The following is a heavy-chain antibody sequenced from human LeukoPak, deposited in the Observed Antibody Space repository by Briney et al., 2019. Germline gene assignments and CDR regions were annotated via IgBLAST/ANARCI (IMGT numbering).Heavy chain of an antibody. CDR2: IYYSGST. J-gene: IGHJ6*02. CDR3: ARRSYYYGMDV. D-gene: IGHD1-14*01. CDR1: GGSISSGGYY. V-gene: IGHV4-31*03. Sequence: PSQTLSLTCTVSGGSISSGGYYWSWICQHPGKGLEWIGYIYYSGSTYYNPSLKSRVTISVDTSKNQFSLKLSSVTAADTAVYYCARRSYYYGMDVWGQGTTVTVSS.